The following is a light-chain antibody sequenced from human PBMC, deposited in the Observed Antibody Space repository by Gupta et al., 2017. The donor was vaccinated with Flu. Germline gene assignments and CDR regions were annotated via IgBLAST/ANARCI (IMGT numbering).Light chain of an antibody. CDR2: DDA. CDR1: NASLVRAS. Sequence: INPCTGNNASLVRASVHSCQQHPGRAPTTLICDDATSPPGGTDPVRGSIDIFSNSAALTITGLRADEEADYYCQSFDSDSSHWILGGGTKLTVL. J-gene: IGLJ3*02. V-gene: IGLV6-57*02. CDR3: QSFDSDSSHWI.